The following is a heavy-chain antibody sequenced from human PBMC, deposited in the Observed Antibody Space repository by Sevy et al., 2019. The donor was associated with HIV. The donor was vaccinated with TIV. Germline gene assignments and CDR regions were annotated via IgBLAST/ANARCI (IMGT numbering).Heavy chain of an antibody. V-gene: IGHV3-23*01. CDR3: ATRRVQSGLSGGGANYGMDV. Sequence: GGSLRLSCAASGFPFSNFAMSWVRQAPGKGLEGVSTLIGGGRRTYYADSVTGRFFTARDNSRNTPYLQRNSLRAEDTAIYYCATRRVQSGLSGGGANYGMDVCGRGTTVTVSS. D-gene: IGHD2-8*02. CDR2: LIGGGRRT. J-gene: IGHJ6*02. CDR1: GFPFSNFA.